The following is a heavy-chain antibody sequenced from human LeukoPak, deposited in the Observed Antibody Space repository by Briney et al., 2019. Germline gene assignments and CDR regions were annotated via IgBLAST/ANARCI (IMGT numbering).Heavy chain of an antibody. V-gene: IGHV1-69*02. Sequence: GASVKVSCKASGYTFTDYYINWIRQAPGQGLEWMGRIIPILGIANYAQKFQGRVTITADKSTSTAYMELSSLRSEDTAVYYCARTTVTTTVLDYWGQGTLVTVSS. CDR3: ARTTVTTTVLDY. D-gene: IGHD4-17*01. CDR2: IIPILGIA. CDR1: GYTFTDYY. J-gene: IGHJ4*02.